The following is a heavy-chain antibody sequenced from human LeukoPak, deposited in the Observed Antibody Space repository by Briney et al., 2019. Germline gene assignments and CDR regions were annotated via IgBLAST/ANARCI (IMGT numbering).Heavy chain of an antibody. D-gene: IGHD1-26*01. V-gene: IGHV1-46*01. CDR1: GYTFTGYY. CDR3: ARDLLAPYY. J-gene: IGHJ4*02. Sequence: ASVKVSCKASGYTFTGYYMHWVRQAPGQGLEWVGAINPIGGTTTYAQKFQGRVTMTRDTSTTTVYMELYSLRYDDTAVYHCARDLLAPYYWGQGTLVTVSS. CDR2: INPIGGTT.